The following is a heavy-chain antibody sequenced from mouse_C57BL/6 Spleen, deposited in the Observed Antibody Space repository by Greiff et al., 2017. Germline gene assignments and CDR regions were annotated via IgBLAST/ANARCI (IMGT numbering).Heavy chain of an antibody. CDR3: ARGGDEVYAMDY. Sequence: QVQLQQPGAELVRPGSSVKLSCKASGYTFTSYWMHWVKQRPIQGLEWIGNIDPSDSETHYNQQFKDKATLTVDTSSSTAYMPLSSRTSEDSAVYYCARGGDEVYAMDYWGQGASVTVSS. J-gene: IGHJ4*01. D-gene: IGHD3-3*01. CDR2: IDPSDSET. V-gene: IGHV1-52*01. CDR1: GYTFTSYW.